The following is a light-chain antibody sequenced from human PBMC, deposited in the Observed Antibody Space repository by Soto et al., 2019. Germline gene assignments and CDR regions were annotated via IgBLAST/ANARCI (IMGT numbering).Light chain of an antibody. V-gene: IGLV2-23*02. Sequence: QSALTQPACVSGSPGQSITISCTGTSSDVGLYNLVSWYQQLPGKAPKLIIYEVNERPSGISDRFSGSKSGNTASLTISGLQDEDEADYYCCSYVGSSILMFGGGTKVTVL. CDR3: CSYVGSSILM. CDR2: EVN. CDR1: SSDVGLYNL. J-gene: IGLJ3*02.